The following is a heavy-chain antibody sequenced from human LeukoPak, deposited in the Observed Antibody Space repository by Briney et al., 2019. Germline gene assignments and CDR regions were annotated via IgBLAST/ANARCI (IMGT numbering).Heavy chain of an antibody. V-gene: IGHV4-39*02. J-gene: IGHJ4*02. CDR3: AREIDYDSTAYVY. CDR2: IYYSGSS. Sequence: PSETLSLTCSVSGVSISSSPYHWGWIRQPPGKGLEWIGSIYYSGSSYSNPSLQSRVTMSIDTAKNQFSLKLSSVTAPDTAVYYCAREIDYDSTAYVYWGRGTLVTVSS. CDR1: GVSISSSPYH. D-gene: IGHD3-22*01.